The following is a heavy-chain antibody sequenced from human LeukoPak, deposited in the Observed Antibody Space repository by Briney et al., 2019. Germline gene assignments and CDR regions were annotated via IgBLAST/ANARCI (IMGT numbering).Heavy chain of an antibody. Sequence: PGGSLRLSCAASGFTFSSYAMSWVRQAPGKGLEWVSAISGSGGNTYYADSVKGRFTISRDNSKNTLYLQMNSLRAKDTAVYFCARGGVDYYGSGTYYLMYYFDYWGQGALVTVSS. CDR2: ISGSGGNT. D-gene: IGHD3-10*01. CDR1: GFTFSSYA. CDR3: ARGGVDYYGSGTYYLMYYFDY. J-gene: IGHJ4*02. V-gene: IGHV3-23*01.